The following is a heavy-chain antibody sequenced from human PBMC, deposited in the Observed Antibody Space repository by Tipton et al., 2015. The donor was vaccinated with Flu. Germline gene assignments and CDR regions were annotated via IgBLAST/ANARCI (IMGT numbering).Heavy chain of an antibody. J-gene: IGHJ4*02. CDR2: IYNSGRT. D-gene: IGHD3-10*01. Sequence: TLSLTCTVSGGSISSSTYDWGWGWIRQPPGKGLEWIANIYNSGRTHYNPSLKSRVSISVDTSKNQFSLKVNSVTAADAAVYYCARASGSGTYVIFDYWGQGTLVTVSS. CDR3: ARASGSGTYVIFDY. V-gene: IGHV4-39*07. CDR1: GGSISSSTYD.